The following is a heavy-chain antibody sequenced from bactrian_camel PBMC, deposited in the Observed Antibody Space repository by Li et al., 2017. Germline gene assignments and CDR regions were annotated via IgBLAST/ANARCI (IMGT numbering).Heavy chain of an antibody. CDR1: GFAFSDFF. J-gene: IGHJ4*01. CDR2: ISMKSDST. Sequence: VQLVESGGDLVQPGGSLRLTCAASGFAFSDFFMAWVRQAPGKELEWISTISMKSDSTTYAESVKGRFTISGDNSKNTLYLQLNSLKIEDTALYYCAKPIDGGYWGDYDGWGQGTQVTVS. V-gene: IGHV3-1*01. D-gene: IGHD1*01. CDR3: AKPIDGGYWGDYDG.